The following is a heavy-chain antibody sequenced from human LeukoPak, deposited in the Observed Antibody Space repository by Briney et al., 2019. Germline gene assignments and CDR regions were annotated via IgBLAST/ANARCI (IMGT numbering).Heavy chain of an antibody. CDR1: GGSFSGYY. J-gene: IGHJ4*02. CDR2: INHSGST. Sequence: PSETLSLTCAVYGGSFSGYYWSWIRQPPGKGLEWIGEINHSGSTNYNPSLKSRVTISVDTSKNQFSLKLSSVTAADTAVYYCARGRMTGTTSCFDYWGQGALVTVSS. D-gene: IGHD1-7*01. V-gene: IGHV4-34*01. CDR3: ARGRMTGTTSCFDY.